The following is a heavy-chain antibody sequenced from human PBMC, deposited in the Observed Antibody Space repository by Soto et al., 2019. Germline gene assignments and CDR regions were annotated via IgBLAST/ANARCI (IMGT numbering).Heavy chain of an antibody. D-gene: IGHD5-18*01. CDR2: ISASGGIT. V-gene: IGHV3-23*01. CDR1: GFTFSTYA. Sequence: GGSLRLSCAASGFTFSTYAMSWVRQAPGKGLEWVSIISASGGITYYADSVKGRFTISRDSYKNTLYLQMNSLRAEDTAVYYCAKTPQSYMHTTRVLFDYWGQGTLVTVSS. J-gene: IGHJ4*02. CDR3: AKTPQSYMHTTRVLFDY.